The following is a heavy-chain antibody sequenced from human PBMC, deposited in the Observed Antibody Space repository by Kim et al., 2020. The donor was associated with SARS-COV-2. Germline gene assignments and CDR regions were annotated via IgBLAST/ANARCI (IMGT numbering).Heavy chain of an antibody. CDR2: ISYDGSNK. CDR3: ARDKASYSSSWYSVLRGGGGFDY. D-gene: IGHD6-13*01. V-gene: IGHV3-30-3*01. CDR1: GFTFSSYA. Sequence: GGSLRLSCAASGFTFSSYAMHWVRQAPGKGLEWVAVISYDGSNKYYADSVKGRFTISRDNSKNTLYLQMNSLRAEDTAVYYCARDKASYSSSWYSVLRGGGGFDYWGQGTLVTVSS. J-gene: IGHJ4*02.